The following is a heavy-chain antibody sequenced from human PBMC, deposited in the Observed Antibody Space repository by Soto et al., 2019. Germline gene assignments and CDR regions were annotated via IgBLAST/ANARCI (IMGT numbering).Heavy chain of an antibody. J-gene: IGHJ4*02. CDR2: IYSSGST. Sequence: SETLSLTCTVSGGSVSRGAYYWSWVRQHPGKGLEWIGYIYSSGSTYYSPSLKSRVTISVDTSRNQFSLKLNSVTAADTAVYYCAREVGYCDGSTCLSSLYFDFWGQGTLVTVSS. V-gene: IGHV4-31*03. CDR3: AREVGYCDGSTCLSSLYFDF. D-gene: IGHD2-15*01. CDR1: GGSVSRGAYY.